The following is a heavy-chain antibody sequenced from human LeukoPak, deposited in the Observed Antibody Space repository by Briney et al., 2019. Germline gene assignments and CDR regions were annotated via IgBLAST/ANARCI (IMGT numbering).Heavy chain of an antibody. CDR2: ISGSGGST. D-gene: IGHD2-2*01. Sequence: GGSLRLSCAASGFTFSSYAMSWVRQAPGKGLEWVSAISGSGGSTYYADSVKGRFTITRDNSKNTLYLHMNSLRAEDTAVYYCARDGVPAARDLWGQGTMVIVSS. CDR3: ARDGVPAARDL. J-gene: IGHJ3*01. V-gene: IGHV3-23*01. CDR1: GFTFSSYA.